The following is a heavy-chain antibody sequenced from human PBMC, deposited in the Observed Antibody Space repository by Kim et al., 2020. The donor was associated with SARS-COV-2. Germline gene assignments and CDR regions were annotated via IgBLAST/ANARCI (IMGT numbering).Heavy chain of an antibody. CDR3: ARDTTKWSFDY. V-gene: IGHV1-46*01. D-gene: IGHD1-26*01. Sequence: ASVKVSCKASGYTFTNYKMHWVRQAPGQGLEWMGILTPIDGATTYAQKFQGRVTLTRDTSTSTGYMELSSLGSGDTAVYYCARDTTKWSFDYWGQGTLVTVSS. J-gene: IGHJ4*02. CDR2: LTPIDGAT. CDR1: GYTFTNYK.